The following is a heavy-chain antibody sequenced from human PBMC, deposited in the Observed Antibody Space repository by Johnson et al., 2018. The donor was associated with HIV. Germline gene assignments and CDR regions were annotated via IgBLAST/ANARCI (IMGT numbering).Heavy chain of an antibody. Sequence: VLLVESGGGVVRPGGSLRLSCAASGFTFDDCGMSWVRQGPGKGLEWVSGINWNGGSPGYADSVKGRFTISRDNAKNSLYLQMNSLRAEDTALYYCARGYCSSTSCYAFFLPFDIWGQGTMVTVSS. CDR2: INWNGGSP. CDR3: ARGYCSSTSCYAFFLPFDI. CDR1: GFTFDDCG. D-gene: IGHD2-2*01. J-gene: IGHJ3*02. V-gene: IGHV3-20*04.